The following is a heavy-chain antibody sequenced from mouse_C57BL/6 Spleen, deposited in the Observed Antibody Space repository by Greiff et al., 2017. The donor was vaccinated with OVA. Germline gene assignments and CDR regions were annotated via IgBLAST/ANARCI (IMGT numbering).Heavy chain of an antibody. J-gene: IGHJ1*03. CDR1: GYTFTDYY. D-gene: IGHD1-1*01. V-gene: IGHV1-26*01. Sequence: VQLQQSGPELVKPGASVKISCKASGYTFTDYYMNWVKQSHGKSLEWIGDINPNNGGTSYNQKFKGKATLTVDKSSSTAYMELRSLTSEDSAVYYCARLGTTVASDWYFDVWGTGTTVTVSS. CDR3: ARLGTTVASDWYFDV. CDR2: INPNNGGT.